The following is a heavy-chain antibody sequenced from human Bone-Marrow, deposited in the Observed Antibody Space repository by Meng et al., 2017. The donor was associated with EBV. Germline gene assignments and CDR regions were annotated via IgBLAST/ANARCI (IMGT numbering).Heavy chain of an antibody. V-gene: IGHV4-34*01. CDR2: VNLSGRA. J-gene: IGHJ4*02. CDR3: ARWGENYFGS. CDR1: GESIRGYC. D-gene: IGHD2-21*01. Sequence: LMPSDGRSLTWPVQGESIRGYCWDLIRKTRGRVLEWISKVNLSGRAYYNASLWSGVTMSVATPKSRFSLKLSSVTAPDTAMVYCARWGENYFGSWGQGTLVTVSS.